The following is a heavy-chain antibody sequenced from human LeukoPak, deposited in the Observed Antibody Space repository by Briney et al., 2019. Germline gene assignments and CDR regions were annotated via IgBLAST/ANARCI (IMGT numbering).Heavy chain of an antibody. V-gene: IGHV3-7*01. CDR3: ARVVLYYSYLDV. Sequence: PGGSLRLSCAASGFTFSRHWMSWVRQAPGKGLEWVANIKEDASERYYVDSVKGRFTISRDNAKNSLYLQMNSLRAEDTAVYYCARVVLYYSYLDVWGKGTTVTVPS. J-gene: IGHJ6*03. CDR1: GFTFSRHW. CDR2: IKEDASER. D-gene: IGHD6-13*01.